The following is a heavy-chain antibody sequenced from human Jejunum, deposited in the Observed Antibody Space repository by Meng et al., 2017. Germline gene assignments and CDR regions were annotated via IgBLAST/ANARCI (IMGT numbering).Heavy chain of an antibody. CDR1: GFSFASYS. V-gene: IGHV3-21*01. J-gene: IGHJ6*02. CDR2: ISSSSAYI. D-gene: IGHD2-15*01. CDR3: TRDVGGYCSGGRCFREYHFDGLDV. Sequence: GGSLRLSCEASGFSFASYSVNWVRQAPGKGLEWVSSISSSSAYIYYADSVKGRFTISRDNAKNSLLLQMNSLRAENTGVYYCTRDVGGYCSGGRCFREYHFDGLDVWGQGTTVNVAS.